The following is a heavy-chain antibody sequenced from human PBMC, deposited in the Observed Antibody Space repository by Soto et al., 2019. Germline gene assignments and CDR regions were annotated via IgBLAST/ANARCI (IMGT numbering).Heavy chain of an antibody. CDR1: GGSISSYY. V-gene: IGHV4-59*01. CDR3: ARGPGSSGVPAAIPDHDAFDI. D-gene: IGHD2-2*01. Sequence: PSETLSLTCTVSGGSISSYYWSWIRQPPGKGLEWIGYIYYSGSTNYNPSLKSRVTISVDTSKNQFSLKLSSVTAADTAVYYCARGPGSSGVPAAIPDHDAFDIWGQGTMVTVSS. CDR2: IYYSGST. J-gene: IGHJ3*02.